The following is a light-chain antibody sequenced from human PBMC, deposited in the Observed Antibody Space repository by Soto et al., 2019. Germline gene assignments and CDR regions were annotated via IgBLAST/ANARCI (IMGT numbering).Light chain of an antibody. CDR1: QSLNMRY. CDR3: QQYGSSPRT. V-gene: IGKV3-20*01. CDR2: GAS. J-gene: IGKJ1*01. Sequence: VFSPSPCTLSFNHGPRTTLSSSPSQSLNMRYLAWYQQKPGQAPRLLIYGASSRATGIPDRFSGSGSGADFTLTISRLEPEDFAVYYCQQYGSSPRTFGQGTKVDI.